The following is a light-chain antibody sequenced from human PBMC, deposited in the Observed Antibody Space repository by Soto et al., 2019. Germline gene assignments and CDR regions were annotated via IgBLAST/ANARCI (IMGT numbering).Light chain of an antibody. J-gene: IGLJ1*01. CDR1: IGDIGSYDL. CDR2: EVT. CDR3: CSFADFTYV. V-gene: IGLV2-23*02. Sequence: QSVLAQPASVSGSPGQSITISCTGTIGDIGSYDLVSWYQQHPGTAPKLIIYEVTKRPSGVSTRFSGSKSGNTASLTISGLQAVDEADYYCCSFADFTYVFGTGTKVTVL.